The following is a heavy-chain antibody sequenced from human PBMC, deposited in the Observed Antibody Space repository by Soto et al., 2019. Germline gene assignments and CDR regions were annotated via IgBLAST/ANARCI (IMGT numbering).Heavy chain of an antibody. Sequence: GESLKISCKGSGYRFASYRIGWVRQMPGKGLEWMGIIYPADSDTRYSPSFQGQVTISAVKSISTAYLQWSSPKASDTAIYYCARAMTPGFNSDYYYMDVWGKGTTVTVSS. CDR1: GYRFASYR. CDR3: ARAMTPGFNSDYYYMDV. V-gene: IGHV5-51*01. J-gene: IGHJ6*03. D-gene: IGHD4-17*01. CDR2: IYPADSDT.